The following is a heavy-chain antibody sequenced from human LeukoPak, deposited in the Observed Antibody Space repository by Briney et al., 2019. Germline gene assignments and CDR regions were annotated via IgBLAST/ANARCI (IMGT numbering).Heavy chain of an antibody. CDR3: ARVKTAPKYYFDY. D-gene: IGHD5-18*01. CDR1: GDSINSGGYY. V-gene: IGHV4-31*03. J-gene: IGHJ4*02. CDR2: IYYSGST. Sequence: SLTLSLTCTVSGDSINSGGYYWSWIRQHPGKGLEWIGHIYYSGSTYYNPSLKSRITISVDTSKSHFSLKLSSVTAADTAVYYCARVKTAPKYYFDYWGQGTLVTVSS.